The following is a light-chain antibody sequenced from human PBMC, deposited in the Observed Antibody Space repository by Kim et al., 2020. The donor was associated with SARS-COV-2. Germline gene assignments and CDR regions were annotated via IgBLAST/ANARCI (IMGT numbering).Light chain of an antibody. CDR1: SSNIGRNT. CDR3: AAWDDTLKGV. CDR2: NNN. Sequence: PGQRVIISCSGTSSNIGRNTVFWFQQLPGTAPKLLIHNNNERPSGIPDRFSGSKSGTSASLAISGLQSEDEGDYYCAAWDDTLKGVFGGGTKLTVL. V-gene: IGLV1-44*01. J-gene: IGLJ3*02.